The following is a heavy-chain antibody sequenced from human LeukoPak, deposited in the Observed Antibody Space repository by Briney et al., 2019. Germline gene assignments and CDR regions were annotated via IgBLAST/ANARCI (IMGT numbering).Heavy chain of an antibody. V-gene: IGHV3-74*01. D-gene: IGHD1-1*01. J-gene: IGHJ4*02. CDR3: ASWSNWKGDY. CDR1: GFTFSSYW. Sequence: GGSLRLSCAASGFTFSSYWMHWVRQAPGKGLVWFSRINSDGSSTSYADSVKGRFTISRDNAKNTLYLQMNSLRAEDTAVYYCASWSNWKGDYWGQGTLVTVSS. CDR2: INSDGSST.